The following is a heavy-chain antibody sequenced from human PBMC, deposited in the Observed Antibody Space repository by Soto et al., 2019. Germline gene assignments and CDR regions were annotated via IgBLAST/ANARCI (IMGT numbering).Heavy chain of an antibody. V-gene: IGHV4-39*01. CDR2: IYYSGST. CDR3: ARPANCGGDCYFDY. D-gene: IGHD2-21*02. CDR1: GGSISSSSYY. J-gene: IGHJ4*02. Sequence: SETLSLTCTVSGGSISSSSYYWGWIRQPPGKGLEWIGSIYYSGSTYYNPSLKSRVTISVDTSKNQFSLKLTSVTAADTAVYYCARPANCGGDCYFDYWGQGTLVTVSS.